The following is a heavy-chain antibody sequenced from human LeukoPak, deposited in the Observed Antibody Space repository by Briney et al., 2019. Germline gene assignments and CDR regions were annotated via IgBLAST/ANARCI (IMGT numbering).Heavy chain of an antibody. CDR1: GGFIRSGSYY. CDR2: IYTSGST. Sequence: SQTLSLTCTVSGGFIRSGSYYWSWIRQPAGKGLEWIGRIYTSGSTNYNPSLKSRVTISVDTSKNQFSLKLSSVTAADTAVYYCARAPLSHWSGFDHWGQGTLVTVSS. J-gene: IGHJ4*02. V-gene: IGHV4-61*02. D-gene: IGHD3-3*01. CDR3: ARAPLSHWSGFDH.